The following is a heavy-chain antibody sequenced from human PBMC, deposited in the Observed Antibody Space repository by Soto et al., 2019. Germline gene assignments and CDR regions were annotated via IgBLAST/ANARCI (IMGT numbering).Heavy chain of an antibody. Sequence: PGGSLRVSCAASGFTFSYNAMSWVRQAPGKGLEWVSAVSGSGDSTFYADSVKGRLTISRDNSKNTLYLQMNSLRAEDTAVYYCAKIKIGYDFWSVPDYWGQGTLVTVSS. V-gene: IGHV3-23*01. D-gene: IGHD3-3*01. CDR1: GFTFSYNA. CDR3: AKIKIGYDFWSVPDY. CDR2: VSGSGDST. J-gene: IGHJ4*02.